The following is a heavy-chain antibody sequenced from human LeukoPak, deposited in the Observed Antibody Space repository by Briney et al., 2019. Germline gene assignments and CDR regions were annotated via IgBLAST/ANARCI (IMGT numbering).Heavy chain of an antibody. D-gene: IGHD4-17*01. CDR3: ARDLWGNDYGDRADY. J-gene: IGHJ4*02. CDR2: ISSSSSYI. V-gene: IGHV3-21*01. CDR1: GFTFSSYS. Sequence: GGSLRLSCAASGFTFSSYSMNWVRQAPGKGLEWVSSISSSSSYIYYADSVKGRFTISRDNAKNSLYLQMNSLRAEDTAVYYCARDLWGNDYGDRADYWGQGTLVTVSS.